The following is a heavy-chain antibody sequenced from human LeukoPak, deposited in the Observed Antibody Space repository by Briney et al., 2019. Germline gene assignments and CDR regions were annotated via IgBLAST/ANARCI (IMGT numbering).Heavy chain of an antibody. D-gene: IGHD5-18*01. J-gene: IGHJ4*02. CDR1: GFTFSSYS. V-gene: IGHV3-48*01. Sequence: LGGSLRLSCAASGFTFSSYSMNWVRQAPGKGLESVSYISSSGSTMHYADSVRGRFTISRDNAKKSLYLQMNSLRAEDTAVYYCARVWDGYSGEDYWGQGTLVTVSS. CDR2: ISSSGSTM. CDR3: ARVWDGYSGEDY.